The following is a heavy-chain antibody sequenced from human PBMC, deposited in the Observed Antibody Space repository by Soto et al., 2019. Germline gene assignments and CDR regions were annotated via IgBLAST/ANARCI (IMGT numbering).Heavy chain of an antibody. CDR2: IYYTGST. J-gene: IGHJ5*02. CDR3: ARPVVINYNWFDP. CDR1: GDSISSGNYF. D-gene: IGHD3-22*01. V-gene: IGHV4-30-4*01. Sequence: SETLSLTCTVSGDSISSGNYFWSWIRQPPGKGLEWIGHIYYTGSTHYNPSLKSRTTISVDTSKNQFSLRLSSVTAADTAVYYCARPVVINYNWFDPWGQGTLVTVSS.